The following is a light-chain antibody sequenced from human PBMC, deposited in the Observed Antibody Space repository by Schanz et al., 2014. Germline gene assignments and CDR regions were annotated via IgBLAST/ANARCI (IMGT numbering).Light chain of an antibody. J-gene: IGKJ1*01. CDR2: DAS. CDR1: QSLSTW. Sequence: DIVMTQSPSTLSASVGDRVTIPCRATQSLSTWLAWYQQKPGKAPELLIYDASSLDTGVPSRFIGTGSGTEFTLTISSLQPDDFATYYCQHYSSSSWTFGQGTKVEIK. CDR3: QHYSSSSWT. V-gene: IGKV1-5*01.